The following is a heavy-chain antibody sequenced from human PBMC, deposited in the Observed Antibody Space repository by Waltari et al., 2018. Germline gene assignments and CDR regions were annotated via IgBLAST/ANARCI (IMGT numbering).Heavy chain of an antibody. CDR1: GFSFHSYT. J-gene: IGHJ6*03. V-gene: IGHV3-21*04. CDR3: ASHFEDYYTTWTS. Sequence: EVQLVESGGGLVTPGESLRLSCVASGFSFHSYTMNWVRQAPGKGLEWVSSIGANGDYIYYADSVRGRFTTSRDNARNSLYLQMTSLRVDDSAIYFCASHFEDYYTTWTSGARGPRSPSP. CDR2: IGANGDYI.